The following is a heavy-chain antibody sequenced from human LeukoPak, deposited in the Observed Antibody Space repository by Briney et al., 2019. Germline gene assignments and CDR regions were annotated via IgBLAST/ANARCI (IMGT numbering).Heavy chain of an antibody. CDR1: GGSISSYY. D-gene: IGHD2-2*01. CDR2: IYYSGST. Sequence: PPETLSLTCTVSGGSISSYYWSWIRQPPGKGLEWIGYIYYSGSTNYNPSLKSRVTISIDTSKNQFSLKLSSVTAADTAVYYCARERREQLLPPYTRSVTYFDYWGQGTLVTVSS. CDR3: ARERREQLLPPYTRSVTYFDY. J-gene: IGHJ4*02. V-gene: IGHV4-59*12.